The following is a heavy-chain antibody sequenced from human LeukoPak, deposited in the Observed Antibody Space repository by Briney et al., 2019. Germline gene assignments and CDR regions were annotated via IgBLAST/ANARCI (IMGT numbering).Heavy chain of an antibody. Sequence: SETLSLTCAVFGGSISSGGYSWSWIRQPPGKGLEWIGYIYHSGSTYYNPSLKSRVTISVDRSKNQFSLKLSSVTAADTAVYYCARGGSRFHPWGQGTLVTVSS. D-gene: IGHD5-18*01. CDR1: GGSISSGGYS. CDR2: IYHSGST. CDR3: ARGGSRFHP. V-gene: IGHV4-30-2*01. J-gene: IGHJ5*02.